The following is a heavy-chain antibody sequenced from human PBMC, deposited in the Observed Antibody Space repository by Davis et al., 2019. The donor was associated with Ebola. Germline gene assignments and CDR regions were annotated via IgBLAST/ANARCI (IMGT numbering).Heavy chain of an antibody. CDR2: IIPIFGTA. D-gene: IGHD2-2*01. CDR1: GGTFSSYA. CDR3: AREVNRGYCSSTSCLGEGWFDP. J-gene: IGHJ5*02. Sequence: SVKVSCKASGGTFSSYAISWVRQAPGQGLEWMGGIIPIFGTANYAQKFQGRVTITADESTSTAYMELSSLRSEDTAVYYCAREVNRGYCSSTSCLGEGWFDPWGQGTLVTVSS. V-gene: IGHV1-69*13.